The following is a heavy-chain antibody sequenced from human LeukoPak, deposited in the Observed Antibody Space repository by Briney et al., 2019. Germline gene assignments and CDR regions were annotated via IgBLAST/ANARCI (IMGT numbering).Heavy chain of an antibody. CDR2: ISSSGSTI. CDR1: GFTFSDYY. Sequence: GGSLRLSCAASGFTFSDYYMSWIRQAPGKGLEWVSYISSSGSTIYYADSVKGRFTISRDNSKNTLYLQMNSLRPEDTAVYYCAREGYYDSSGYSWGQGTLVTVAS. V-gene: IGHV3-11*04. CDR3: AREGYYDSSGYS. J-gene: IGHJ5*02. D-gene: IGHD3-22*01.